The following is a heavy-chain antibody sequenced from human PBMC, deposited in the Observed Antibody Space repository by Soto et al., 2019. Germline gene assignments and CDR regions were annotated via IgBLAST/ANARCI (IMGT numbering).Heavy chain of an antibody. Sequence: SDTLSLTCAVYGGSFSGYYWSWIRQPPGKGLEWIGEINHSGSTNYNPSLKSRVTISVDTSKNQFSLKLSSVTAADTAVYYCARWEYYGSGSYYYYGMDVWGQGTTVTVSS. CDR2: INHSGST. V-gene: IGHV4-34*01. J-gene: IGHJ6*02. CDR3: ARWEYYGSGSYYYYGMDV. D-gene: IGHD3-10*01. CDR1: GGSFSGYY.